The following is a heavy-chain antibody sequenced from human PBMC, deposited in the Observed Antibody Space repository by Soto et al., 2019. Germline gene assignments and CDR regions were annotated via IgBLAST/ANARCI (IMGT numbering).Heavy chain of an antibody. J-gene: IGHJ5*02. D-gene: IGHD6-19*01. CDR1: GFTFSSYD. Sequence: PGGSLRLSCAASGFTFSSYDMHWVRQATGKGLEWVSAIGTAGDTYYPGSVKGRSTISRENAKNSLYLQMNSLKAEDTAVYYCARASEQSGSFDPWGQGTLVTVSS. CDR2: IGTAGDT. CDR3: ARASEQSGSFDP. V-gene: IGHV3-13*01.